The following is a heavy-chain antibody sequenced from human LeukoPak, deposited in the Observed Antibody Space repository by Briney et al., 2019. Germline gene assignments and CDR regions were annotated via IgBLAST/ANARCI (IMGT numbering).Heavy chain of an antibody. V-gene: IGHV3-11*05. J-gene: IGHJ4*02. D-gene: IGHD6-19*01. CDR3: AKVQAASCGWYFDY. CDR2: INPTSGYT. Sequence: PGGSLRLSCAASGFTFSDYYMSWIRQAPGKGLEWLSYINPTSGYTPYADSVRGRFTISRDNAKNSLYLQMNSLRAEDTAVYYCAKVQAASCGWYFDYWGQGTLVTVSS. CDR1: GFTFSDYY.